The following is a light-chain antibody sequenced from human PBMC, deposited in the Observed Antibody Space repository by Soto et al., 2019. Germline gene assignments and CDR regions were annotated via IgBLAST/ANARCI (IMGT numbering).Light chain of an antibody. Sequence: EIVLTQSPATLSLSPGERATLSCRASQSVSSYLAWYQQKPGQAPRLLIYDASSRATGIPARFSGSGSGTDFTLPISSLEPEVFAVYYCQQRSNWLFTFGPGTKVDIK. CDR2: DAS. CDR1: QSVSSY. V-gene: IGKV3-11*01. J-gene: IGKJ3*01. CDR3: QQRSNWLFT.